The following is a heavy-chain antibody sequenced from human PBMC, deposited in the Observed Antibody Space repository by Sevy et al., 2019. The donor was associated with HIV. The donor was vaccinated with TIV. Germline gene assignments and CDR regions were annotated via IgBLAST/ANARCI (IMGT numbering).Heavy chain of an antibody. V-gene: IGHV1-18*01. CDR3: ARGYDFWSGYSPGMDV. D-gene: IGHD3-3*01. CDR1: GYTFTSYG. CDR2: ISAYNGNT. Sequence: ASVKVSCKASGYTFTSYGISWVRQAPGQGLEWMGWISAYNGNTNYAQKLQGRVTMTTDTSTSTAYMELRSLRSDDTAVYYCARGYDFWSGYSPGMDVWGQGTTVTVSS. J-gene: IGHJ6*02.